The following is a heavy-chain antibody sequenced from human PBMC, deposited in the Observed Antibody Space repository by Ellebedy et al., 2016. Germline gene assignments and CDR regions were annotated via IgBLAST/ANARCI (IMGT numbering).Heavy chain of an antibody. CDR1: GGTFSTYG. CDR3: ATEKEAFDI. Sequence: ASVKVSCKASGGTFSTYGISWVRQAPGQGLEWMGGIIPILGIANYAQRFQGRVTITADQSTRTAYMELNSLRSDDTALYYCATEKEAFDIWGQGTLVTVSS. J-gene: IGHJ3*02. V-gene: IGHV1-69*10. CDR2: IIPILGIA.